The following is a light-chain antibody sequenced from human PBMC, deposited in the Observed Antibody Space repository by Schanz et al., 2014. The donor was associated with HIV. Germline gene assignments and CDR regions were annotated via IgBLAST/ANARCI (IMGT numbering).Light chain of an antibody. J-gene: IGLJ3*02. CDR1: SSDIGPYNC. CDR2: GVD. CDR3: CSYAATSNVL. V-gene: IGLV2-14*03. Sequence: QSALTQPASVSGSPGQSISISCTGTSSDIGPYNCVSWYQQRPGKAPKLVISGVDYRPSGVSSRFSGSKSGSAASLTISGLQAEDEADYYCCSYAATSNVLFGGGTKLTVL.